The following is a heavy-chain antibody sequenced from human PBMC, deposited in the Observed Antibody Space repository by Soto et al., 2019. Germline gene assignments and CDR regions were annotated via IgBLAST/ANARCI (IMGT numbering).Heavy chain of an antibody. J-gene: IGHJ4*02. CDR3: AKDRTKQRGYSYV. CDR1: GFTFSSYA. CDR2: ISGSGGST. V-gene: IGHV3-23*01. D-gene: IGHD5-18*01. Sequence: GGSLRLSCAASGFTFSSYAMSWVRQAPGKGLEWVSAISGSGGSTYYADSVKGRFTISRDNSKNTLYLQMNSLRAEDTAIYYCAKDRTKQRGYSYVWGQGTLVTVSS.